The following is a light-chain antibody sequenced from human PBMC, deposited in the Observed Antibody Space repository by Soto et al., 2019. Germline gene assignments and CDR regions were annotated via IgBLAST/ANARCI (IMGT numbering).Light chain of an antibody. CDR1: QSVGKS. J-gene: IGKJ4*01. V-gene: IGKV3-20*01. CDR2: GAS. Sequence: EIVLTQSPGTLSLSPGERATLSCRASQSVGKSLAWYQQKPGQAPRLLIYGASTRATGIPDRFSGSGSGTDFTLTISRLEPEDFAVYYCQPYNNWPLTFGGGTKVDIK. CDR3: QPYNNWPLT.